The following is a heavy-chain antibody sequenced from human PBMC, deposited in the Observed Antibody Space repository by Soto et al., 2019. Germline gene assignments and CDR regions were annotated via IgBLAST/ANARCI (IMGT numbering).Heavy chain of an antibody. V-gene: IGHV4-59*01. CDR1: GGSIRSYY. Sequence: SETLSLTCSVSGGSIRSYYWSWIRQSPEKGLEWIGYFYHSGNSNYNPSLKSRVTISVDTSKNQLSLSLRSVTAADTAVYFCARISSVDTYGYVNGGLDVWGQGTTVTVSS. CDR3: ARISSVDTYGYVNGGLDV. CDR2: FYHSGNS. J-gene: IGHJ6*02. D-gene: IGHD5-18*01.